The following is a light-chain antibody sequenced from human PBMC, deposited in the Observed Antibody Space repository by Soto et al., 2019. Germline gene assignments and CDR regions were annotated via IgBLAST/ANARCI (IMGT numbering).Light chain of an antibody. J-gene: IGKJ4*01. CDR1: QSVSSSY. CDR2: AAS. V-gene: IGKV3-20*01. Sequence: EIVLTQSPGTLSLSPGERATLSCRASQSVSSSYLAWYQQKPVQAPRLLIYAASSRATGIPDRFSGSGSGTDFTLTISRLEPEDFAVYYCQQYYSSPPLTFGGGTKVEIK. CDR3: QQYYSSPPLT.